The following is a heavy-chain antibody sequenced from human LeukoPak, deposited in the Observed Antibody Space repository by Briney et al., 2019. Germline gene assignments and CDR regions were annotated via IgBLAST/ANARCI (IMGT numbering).Heavy chain of an antibody. Sequence: GGSLRLSCVASGFTFSSYWVHWVRQPPEQGLVWVSRINPDGSYTSYADSVKGRFTISRDNAENTVYLHMNSLRAEDTAVYYCARDLYGDRDYWGPGTLVTVSS. CDR3: ARDLYGDRDY. D-gene: IGHD4-17*01. CDR2: INPDGSYT. CDR1: GFTFSSYW. V-gene: IGHV3-74*01. J-gene: IGHJ4*02.